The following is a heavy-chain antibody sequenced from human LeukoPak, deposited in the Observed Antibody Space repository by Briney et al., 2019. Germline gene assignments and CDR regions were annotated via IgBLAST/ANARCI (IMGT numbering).Heavy chain of an antibody. CDR2: VYSDGSRT. D-gene: IGHD1-1*01. V-gene: IGHV3-74*03. Sequence: GGSLRLSCAASGFTFSSYTMHWIRQAPGKGLVWISHVYSDGSRTTYADSVKGRFTISRDNGKNTLYLQMSSLRAEDTAVYYCARGERGGFDLWGRGTVVTVSS. CDR3: ARGERGGFDL. J-gene: IGHJ3*01. CDR1: GFTFSSYT.